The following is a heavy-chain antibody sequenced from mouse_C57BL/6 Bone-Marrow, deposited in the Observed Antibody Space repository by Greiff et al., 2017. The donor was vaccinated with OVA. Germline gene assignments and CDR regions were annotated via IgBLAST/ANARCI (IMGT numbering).Heavy chain of an antibody. CDR3: AIYGNYLSWFAY. CDR1: GYSFTGYY. J-gene: IGHJ3*01. Sequence: EVQLQQSGPELVKPGASVKISCKASGYSFTGYYMNWVKQSPEKSLEWIGEINPSTGGTTYNQKFKNKATLTVDKSSSTAYMQLKSLTSEDSAVDYCAIYGNYLSWFAYWGQGTLVTVSA. V-gene: IGHV1-42*01. CDR2: INPSTGGT. D-gene: IGHD2-1*01.